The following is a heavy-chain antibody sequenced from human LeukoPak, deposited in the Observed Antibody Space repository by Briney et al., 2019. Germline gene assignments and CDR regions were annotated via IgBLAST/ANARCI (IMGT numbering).Heavy chain of an antibody. CDR2: IYYSGST. CDR3: ARVPVWFGPEFDY. J-gene: IGHJ4*02. D-gene: IGHD3-10*01. CDR1: GGSISSYY. Sequence: SETLSLTCTVSGGSISSYYWSWIRQPPGKGLEWIGYIYYSGSTNYNPSLKSRVTISVDTSKNQFSLKLSSVTAADTAVYYCARVPVWFGPEFDYWGQGTLVTVSS. V-gene: IGHV4-59*01.